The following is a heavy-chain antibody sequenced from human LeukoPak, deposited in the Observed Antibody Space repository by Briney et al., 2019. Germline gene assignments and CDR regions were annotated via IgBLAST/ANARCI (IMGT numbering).Heavy chain of an antibody. V-gene: IGHV3-7*01. D-gene: IGHD2-15*01. J-gene: IGHJ4*02. CDR1: GFTFSNYA. Sequence: GGSLRLSCAASGFTFSNYAMSWVRQAPGKGLEWVANIKQDGSEKYYVDSVKGRFTISRDNAKNSLYLQMNSLRAEDTAVYYCAREVVVVADLDYWGQGTLVTVSS. CDR3: AREVVVVADLDY. CDR2: IKQDGSEK.